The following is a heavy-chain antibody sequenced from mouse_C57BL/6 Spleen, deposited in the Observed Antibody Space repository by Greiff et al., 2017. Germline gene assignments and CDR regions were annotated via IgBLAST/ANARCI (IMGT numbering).Heavy chain of an antibody. CDR2: IYPGDGDT. CDR3: AREVVPFNY. Sequence: QLQQSGPELVKPGASVKISCKASGYAFSSSWMNWVKQRPGKGLEWIGRIYPGDGDTNYNGKFKGKATLTADKSSSTAYMQLSSLTSEDSAVYFFAREVVPFNYWGQGTTLTVSS. CDR1: GYAFSSSW. J-gene: IGHJ2*01. V-gene: IGHV1-82*01. D-gene: IGHD1-1*01.